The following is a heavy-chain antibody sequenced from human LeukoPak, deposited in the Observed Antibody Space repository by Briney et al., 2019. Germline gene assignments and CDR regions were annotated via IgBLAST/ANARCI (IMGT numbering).Heavy chain of an antibody. CDR3: ARHDRPFWGWQQLVPGPLDY. J-gene: IGHJ4*02. V-gene: IGHV4-59*08. CDR2: IYSDGNINYNDGNT. CDR1: GASISDYY. Sequence: SETLSLTCTVSGASISDYYWSWIRQPPGKGLEWIGYIYSDGNINYNDGNTNYNPSLKSRVTLSVDAPKNQFSLKLSSVTAADTAVYYCARHDRPFWGWQQLVPGPLDYWGQGTLVTVSS. D-gene: IGHD6-13*01.